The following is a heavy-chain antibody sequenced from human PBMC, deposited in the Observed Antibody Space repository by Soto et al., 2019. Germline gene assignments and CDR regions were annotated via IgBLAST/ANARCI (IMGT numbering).Heavy chain of an antibody. CDR1: GFTFTSSA. V-gene: IGHV1-58*02. CDR2: IVVGSGNT. CDR3: AADPSRYCSGGSCYQP. D-gene: IGHD2-15*01. Sequence: ASVKVSCKASGFTFTSSAMQWVRQARGQRLEWIGWIVVGSGNTNYAQKFQERVTITRDMSTSKAYMELSSLRSEDTAVYYCAADPSRYCSGGSCYQPWGQGTLVTVSS. J-gene: IGHJ5*02.